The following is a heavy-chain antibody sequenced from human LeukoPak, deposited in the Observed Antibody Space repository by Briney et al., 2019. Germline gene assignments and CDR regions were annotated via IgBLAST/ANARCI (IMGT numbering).Heavy chain of an antibody. CDR3: ARDPLLNDYYYYYMDV. CDR1: GYTFTSYY. V-gene: IGHV1-46*01. CDR2: INPSGGST. Sequence: GASVKVSCKASGYTFTSYYIHWVRQAPGQGLEWMGIINPSGGSTSYAQKFQGRVTMTRDMSTSTVYMELSSLRSEDTAVYYCARDPLLNDYYYYYMDVWGKGTTVTVSS. J-gene: IGHJ6*03.